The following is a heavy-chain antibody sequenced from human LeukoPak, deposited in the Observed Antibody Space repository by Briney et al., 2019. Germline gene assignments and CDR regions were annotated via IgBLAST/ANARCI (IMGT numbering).Heavy chain of an antibody. CDR1: GFTFSSYG. V-gene: IGHV3-30*18. CDR2: ISYDGSNK. Sequence: GSLRLSCAASGFTFSSYGMHWVRQAPGKELEWVAVISYDGSNKYYADSVKGRFTISRDNSKNTLYLQMNSLRAEDTAVYYCAKVGPFYDFWSGPFDYWGQGTLVTVSS. CDR3: AKVGPFYDFWSGPFDY. J-gene: IGHJ4*02. D-gene: IGHD3-3*01.